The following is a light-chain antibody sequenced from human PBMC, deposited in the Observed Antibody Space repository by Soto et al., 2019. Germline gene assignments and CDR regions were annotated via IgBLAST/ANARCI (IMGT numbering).Light chain of an antibody. J-gene: IGKJ1*01. CDR2: GAS. CDR3: YQYGSSPPT. Sequence: EIVMTQSPATLSVSPGERATLSCRASQSVSSNLAWYQQKPGQAPRLLIWGASNRATGIPDRFSGSGSGTDFTLTISGLEPEDFVVFYCYQYGSSPPTFGQGTKVDIK. V-gene: IGKV3-20*01. CDR1: QSVSSN.